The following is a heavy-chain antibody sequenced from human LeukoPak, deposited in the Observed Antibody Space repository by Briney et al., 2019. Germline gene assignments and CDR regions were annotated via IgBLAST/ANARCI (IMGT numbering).Heavy chain of an antibody. CDR1: GGSFSGYY. CDR2: INHSGST. Sequence: SETLSLTCAVYGGSFSGYYWSWIRQPPGKGLEWIGEINHSGSTNYNPSLKSRVTISLDTSKNQFSLKLSSVTAADTAVYYCAKDRCSNGIGCLYYYMDVWGKGTTVTISS. J-gene: IGHJ6*03. V-gene: IGHV4-34*01. D-gene: IGHD2-8*01. CDR3: AKDRCSNGIGCLYYYMDV.